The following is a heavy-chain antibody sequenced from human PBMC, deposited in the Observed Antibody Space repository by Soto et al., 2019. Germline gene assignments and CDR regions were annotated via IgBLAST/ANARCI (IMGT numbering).Heavy chain of an antibody. Sequence: PGGSLRLSCAASGFTFSTYAMSWVRQAPGKGLEWVSTISSSGGNTYYTDSVKGRFTISRDNSKNTLYLQMHSLRAEDTAIYYCAKRPTSTGFGDPFDIWGQGTMVTVSS. CDR1: GFTFSTYA. CDR3: AKRPTSTGFGDPFDI. D-gene: IGHD3-10*01. V-gene: IGHV3-23*01. CDR2: ISSSGGNT. J-gene: IGHJ3*02.